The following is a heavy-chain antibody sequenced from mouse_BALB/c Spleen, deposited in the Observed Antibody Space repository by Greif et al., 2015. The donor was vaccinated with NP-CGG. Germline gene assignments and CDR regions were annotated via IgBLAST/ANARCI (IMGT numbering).Heavy chain of an antibody. V-gene: IGHV1S56*01. CDR2: IYPGNVNT. CDR3: ARSRDGYSFAY. J-gene: IGHJ3*01. D-gene: IGHD2-3*01. Sequence: QVQLKESGPELVKPGASVRISCKASGYTFTSYYIHWVKQRPGQGLEWIGWIYPGNVNTKYNEKFKGKATLTADKSSSTAYMQLSSLTSEDSAVYFCARSRDGYSFAYWGQGTLVTVSA. CDR1: GYTFTSYY.